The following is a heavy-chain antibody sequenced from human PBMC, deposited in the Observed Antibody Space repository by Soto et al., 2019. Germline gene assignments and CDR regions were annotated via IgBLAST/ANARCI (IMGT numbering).Heavy chain of an antibody. Sequence: QVQLQESGPGLVKPSETLSLTCSVSGASIKSYYWAWIRQPAGKGLEWIGRVFASGTTNYNPSLRNRITMSVDTSRNQFSLEMRSMTAADTAMYYCATYSDTYLNWLDLWGQGILVTVSS. D-gene: IGHD5-18*01. J-gene: IGHJ5*02. CDR1: GASIKSYY. CDR3: ATYSDTYLNWLDL. CDR2: VFASGTT. V-gene: IGHV4-4*07.